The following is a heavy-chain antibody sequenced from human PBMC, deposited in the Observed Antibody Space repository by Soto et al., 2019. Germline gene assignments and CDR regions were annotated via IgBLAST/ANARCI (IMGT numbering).Heavy chain of an antibody. V-gene: IGHV4-59*12. Sequence: VQLQESGPGLGKPSETLSLTCTVSGGSISNYYWSWIRQPPGKGLEWIANIHYSGTTNYNPPLASRVSVSVDPSKNQFSLKLTSVTAADRAIYYCARYNSYAIDYWGRGTLVTVSS. D-gene: IGHD1-1*01. J-gene: IGHJ4*02. CDR2: IHYSGTT. CDR1: GGSISNYY. CDR3: ARYNSYAIDY.